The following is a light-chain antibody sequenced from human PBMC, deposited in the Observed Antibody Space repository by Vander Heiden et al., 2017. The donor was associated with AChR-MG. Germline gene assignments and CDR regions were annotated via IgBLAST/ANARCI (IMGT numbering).Light chain of an antibody. CDR3: NSRDSSGNHPSV. CDR1: SLRSYD. CDR2: GKN. V-gene: IGLV3-19*01. Sequence: SSELTPDPTVSVALSQTVRITCQGDSLRSYDASCYQQKQGQAPVLVIYGKNNRPSGIPDRFSGSSAGNTASLTITGAQAEDEADDDCNSRDSSGNHPSVFGGGTKLTVL. J-gene: IGLJ3*02.